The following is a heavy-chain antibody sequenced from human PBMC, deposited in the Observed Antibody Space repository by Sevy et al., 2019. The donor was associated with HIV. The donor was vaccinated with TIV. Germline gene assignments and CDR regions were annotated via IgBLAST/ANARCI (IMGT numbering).Heavy chain of an antibody. CDR2: ISSGSSYI. J-gene: IGHJ4*02. D-gene: IGHD3-10*01. CDR1: GFTFSNYF. V-gene: IGHV3-21*01. Sequence: GGSLRLSCAASGFTFSNYFMNWVRQAPGKGLEGVSSISSGSSYIFYADSLKGRFTISRDNAKNSLYLHMNSLRAEDTAVYYCARGDYYGSLYYFDYWGPGTLVTVSS. CDR3: ARGDYYGSLYYFDY.